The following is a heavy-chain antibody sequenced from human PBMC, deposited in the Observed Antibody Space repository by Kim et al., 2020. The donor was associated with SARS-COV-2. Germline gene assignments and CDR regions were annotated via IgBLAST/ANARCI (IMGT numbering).Heavy chain of an antibody. CDR2: ITNSGGAT. J-gene: IGHJ4*02. D-gene: IGHD6-13*01. V-gene: IGHV3-23*01. CDR1: GFTFSNYA. CDR3: AKDLDLATSLYPPPDY. Sequence: GWSLRLSCAASGFTFSNYAMSWVRQAPGKGLEWVSAITNSGGATYYRDSVKGRFTISRDNSKNTLYLQMNSLRVEDTAVYYFAKDLDLATSLYPPPDYWGQGSLVAVSS.